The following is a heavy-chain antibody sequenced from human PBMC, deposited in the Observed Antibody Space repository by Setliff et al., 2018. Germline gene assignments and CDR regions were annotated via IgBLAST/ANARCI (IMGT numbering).Heavy chain of an antibody. J-gene: IGHJ4*02. V-gene: IGHV3-33*03. Sequence: PGGSLRLSCVASGFTFSNYGMHWVRQAPGKGLEWVALIWNDGSSKFYGDSVKGRFTISRDKSKNTLFLQILSLRVEDTDVYYCAKGDDTEGYSSFDYWGQGALVTVSS. CDR3: AKGDDTEGYSSFDY. D-gene: IGHD5-18*01. CDR1: GFTFSNYG. CDR2: IWNDGSSK.